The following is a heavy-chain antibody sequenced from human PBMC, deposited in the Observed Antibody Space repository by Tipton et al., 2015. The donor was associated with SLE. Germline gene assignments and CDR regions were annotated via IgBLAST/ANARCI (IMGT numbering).Heavy chain of an antibody. Sequence: TLSLTCTVSGGSISSYYWSRIRQPPGKGLEWIGEINHSGSTNYNPSLKSRVTISVDTSKNQFSLKLSSVTAADTAVYYCARDSGTGVYWGQGTLVTVSS. CDR2: INHSGST. CDR3: ARDSGTGVY. CDR1: GGSISSYY. V-gene: IGHV4-34*01. D-gene: IGHD1-7*01. J-gene: IGHJ4*02.